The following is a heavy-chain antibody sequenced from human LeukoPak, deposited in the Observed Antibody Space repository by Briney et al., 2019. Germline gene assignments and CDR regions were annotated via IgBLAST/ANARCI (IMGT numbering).Heavy chain of an antibody. D-gene: IGHD2-15*01. CDR1: GGSISSYY. V-gene: IGHV4-4*09. Sequence: PSETLSLTCTVSGGSISSYYWSWIRQPPGKGLEWIGYIYTSGSTNYNPSLKSRVTISVDTSKNQFSLKLSSVTAADTAVYYCARRVSPQSALLPYYYYYMDVWGKGTTVTVSS. CDR2: IYTSGST. CDR3: ARRVSPQSALLPYYYYYMDV. J-gene: IGHJ6*03.